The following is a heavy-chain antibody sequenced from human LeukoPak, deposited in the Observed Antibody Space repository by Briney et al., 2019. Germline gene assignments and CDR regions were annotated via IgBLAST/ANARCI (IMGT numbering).Heavy chain of an antibody. Sequence: KTSETLSLTCTVSGGSISSSSYYWGWIRQPPGKGLEWIGSIYYSGSTYYNPSLKSRVTISVDTSKNQFSLKLSSVTAADTAVYYCARDIVDTAMGGGFQHWGQGTLVTVSS. J-gene: IGHJ1*01. CDR3: ARDIVDTAMGGGFQH. V-gene: IGHV4-39*07. CDR1: GGSISSSSYY. CDR2: IYYSGST. D-gene: IGHD5-18*01.